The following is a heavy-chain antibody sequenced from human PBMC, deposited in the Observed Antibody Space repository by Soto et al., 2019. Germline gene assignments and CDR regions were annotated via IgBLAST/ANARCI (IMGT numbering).Heavy chain of an antibody. Sequence: QVQLQESGPGLVKPSETLSLTCSVSGGTISKSFWSWVRKPVGRGLEWMGRIYVTGSTDYNPSLRGRITMSVEIVKKTISLRPTSVTAAEKGLYFCGREGSKTLRELFGPLGQGLRVTVPS. CDR2: IYVTGST. V-gene: IGHV4-4*07. D-gene: IGHD3-10*01. CDR3: GREGSKTLRELFGP. CDR1: GGTISKSF. J-gene: IGHJ5*02.